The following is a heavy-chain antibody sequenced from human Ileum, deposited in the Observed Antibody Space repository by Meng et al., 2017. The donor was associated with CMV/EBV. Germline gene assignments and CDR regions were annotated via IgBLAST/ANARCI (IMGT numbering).Heavy chain of an antibody. D-gene: IGHD3-10*01. CDR1: GLTFNTYA. J-gene: IGHJ4*02. CDR2: TSGGGTTS. CDR3: SNALSMVRRVARNPLDF. Sequence: GESLKISCAASGLTFNTYAMSWVRQAPGKGLEWVSTTSGGGTTSFYADSVKGRFTISRDNSKYMLYLQLNSLRVEDTAVYYCSNALSMVRRVARNPLDFRGQGALVTVSS. V-gene: IGHV3-23*01.